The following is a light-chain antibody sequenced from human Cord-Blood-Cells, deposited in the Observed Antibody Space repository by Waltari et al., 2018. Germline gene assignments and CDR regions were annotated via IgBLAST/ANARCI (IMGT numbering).Light chain of an antibody. CDR3: QAWDSSTADVV. CDR2: QDS. J-gene: IGLJ2*01. Sequence: SYELTQTPPVSVSPAQPASITCPGHHLGDNYACWYQQKPGQSPVLVIYQDSTRPSGIPERFAGSNSGNTATLTISGTQAMDEADYYCQAWDSSTADVVFGGGTKLTVL. CDR1: HLGDNY. V-gene: IGLV3-1*01.